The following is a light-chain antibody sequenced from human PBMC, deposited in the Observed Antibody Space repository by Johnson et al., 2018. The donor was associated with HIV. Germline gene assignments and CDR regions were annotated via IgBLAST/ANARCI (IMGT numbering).Light chain of an antibody. CDR2: DSN. J-gene: IGLJ1*01. CDR1: SSNIGNNY. V-gene: IGLV1-51*01. Sequence: QSVLTQPPSVSAAPGQKVTISCSGSSSNIGNNYVSWYQQLPGTAPKLFICDSNKRPSGIPDRFSGSKSNTSATLGITGLQTGDEADYYCGTWDSSLSVYVFGTGTKVTVL. CDR3: GTWDSSLSVYV.